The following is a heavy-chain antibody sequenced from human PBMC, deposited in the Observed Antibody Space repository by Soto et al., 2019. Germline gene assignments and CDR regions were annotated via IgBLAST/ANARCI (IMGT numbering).Heavy chain of an antibody. CDR2: IWFDGTEK. V-gene: IGHV3-33*08. CDR1: GLTCNFFG. D-gene: IGHD3-22*01. CDR3: ARMAYSSAFSGRYYYYGFDV. Sequence: VRPLRLSCAASGLTCNFFGMHWVRQDPGKGLEWVAFIWFDGTEKYYADSAKVRFTISRDNSKNTVYLQMDSLRGDDTAVYYCARMAYSSAFSGRYYYYGFDVWGQGTAVTVSS. J-gene: IGHJ6*02.